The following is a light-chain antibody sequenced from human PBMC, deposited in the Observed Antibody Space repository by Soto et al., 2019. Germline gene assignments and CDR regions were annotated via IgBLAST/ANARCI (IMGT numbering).Light chain of an antibody. J-gene: IGKJ5*01. V-gene: IGKV3-20*01. Sequence: EIVLTQSPCTLALSPGERAALSCGARPSVSSSYLAWYQHKPGQAPRLLIYAASSRATGSPERFSGGGSGTDVTLTISRLAPEDVAVDYCQQYGYYPITFGQGTRLEIK. CDR3: QQYGYYPIT. CDR2: AAS. CDR1: PSVSSSY.